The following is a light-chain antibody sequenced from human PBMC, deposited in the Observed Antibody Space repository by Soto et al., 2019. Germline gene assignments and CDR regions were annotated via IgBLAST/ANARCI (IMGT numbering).Light chain of an antibody. CDR1: QRVSANY. CDR2: DSS. V-gene: IGKV3D-20*02. Sequence: NVLTQSPATLPVSPGETVTLSCRASQRVSANYLAWDQVKPGQTPMLLIYDSSTRATGTPDRFSGSGSGTAFSLTIRRLEPGEFGLDSCQKYSDSGQVTFGGGTKLEIK. CDR3: QKYSDSGQVT. J-gene: IGKJ4*01.